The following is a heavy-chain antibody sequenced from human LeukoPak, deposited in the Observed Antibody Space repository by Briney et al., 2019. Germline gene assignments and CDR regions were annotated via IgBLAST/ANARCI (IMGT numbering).Heavy chain of an antibody. V-gene: IGHV3-74*01. CDR2: INPGGSSI. CDR3: ARSNQADDY. D-gene: IGHD1-14*01. CDR1: GFTFSSYW. J-gene: IGHJ4*02. Sequence: GGSLRLSCVASGFTFSSYWMHWVRHVPGKGLVWVARINPGGSSITYADSVKGRFTISRDNAKNTLYLQMDSLRAEDTGVYYCARSNQADDYWGQGTLVTVSS.